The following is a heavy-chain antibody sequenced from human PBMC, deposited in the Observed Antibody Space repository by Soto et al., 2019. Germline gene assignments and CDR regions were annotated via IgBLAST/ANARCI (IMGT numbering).Heavy chain of an antibody. CDR3: SRDGGRHAGGIDY. Sequence: QVQLVQSGAEVKKPGSSVKVSCKASGGTFSSYSINWVRQAPGQGLEWMGEIIPIFGTANYAQKFQGRVTITADESTNTDYREQSSLRAEDTAVYYCSRDGGRHAGGIDYWGQGTLSPSP. J-gene: IGHJ4*02. CDR2: IIPIFGTA. CDR1: GGTFSSYS. V-gene: IGHV1-69*01. D-gene: IGHD1-26*01.